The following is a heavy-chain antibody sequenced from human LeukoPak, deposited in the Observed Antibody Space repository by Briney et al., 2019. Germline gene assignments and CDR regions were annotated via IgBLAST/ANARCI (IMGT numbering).Heavy chain of an antibody. Sequence: SVKVSCKASGGTFSSYAISWVRQAPGQGLEWMGGIIPIFGTANYAQKFQGRVTITADESTSTAYMELSSLRSEDTAVYYCARGTYYYDSSGYYGYWGQGTLVTVSS. J-gene: IGHJ4*02. D-gene: IGHD3-22*01. V-gene: IGHV1-69*13. CDR1: GGTFSSYA. CDR2: IIPIFGTA. CDR3: ARGTYYYDSSGYYGY.